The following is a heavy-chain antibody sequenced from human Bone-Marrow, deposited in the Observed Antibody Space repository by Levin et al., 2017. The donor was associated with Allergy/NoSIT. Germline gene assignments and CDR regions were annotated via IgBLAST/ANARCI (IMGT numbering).Heavy chain of an antibody. J-gene: IGHJ4*02. Sequence: SETLSLTCTVSGDSISPYYWSWIRQPAGKGLEWIGRIYTSGGTSYNPSLKSRVSMSIDTSKNQFSLELRSVTAADTAVYYCARDHPLKIIPDYWGQGTLVTVSS. V-gene: IGHV4-4*07. CDR3: ARDHPLKIIPDY. CDR2: IYTSGGT. D-gene: IGHD2-21*01. CDR1: GDSISPYY.